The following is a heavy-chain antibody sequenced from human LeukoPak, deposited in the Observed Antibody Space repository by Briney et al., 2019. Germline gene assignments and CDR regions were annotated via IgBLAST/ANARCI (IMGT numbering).Heavy chain of an antibody. CDR2: IYWDDDK. Sequence: SGPTLVKPTQTLTLTCTFSGFSLSTSGVGVGWIRQPPGKALEWLALIYWDDDKRYSPSLKSRLTITKDTSKNQVVLTMTNMDPVDTATYYCAHTEVLWFVESVGPLGYWGQGTLVTVSS. V-gene: IGHV2-5*02. CDR1: GFSLSTSGVG. D-gene: IGHD3-10*01. CDR3: AHTEVLWFVESVGPLGY. J-gene: IGHJ4*02.